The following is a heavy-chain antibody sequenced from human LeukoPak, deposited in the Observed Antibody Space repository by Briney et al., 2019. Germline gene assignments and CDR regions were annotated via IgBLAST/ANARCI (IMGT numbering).Heavy chain of an antibody. D-gene: IGHD6-19*01. J-gene: IGHJ3*01. Sequence: GGCLRLSCAASGFTFCSYAMRAGCQAPHKGLESGAVISYDGSNKYYADSVKGRFTISRDNSKNPLYLQMNSLRAEDTAVYYCASLKNSGWGNAFHFWGQGTMVTVSS. CDR1: GFTFCSYA. CDR2: ISYDGSNK. V-gene: IGHV3-30*07. CDR3: ASLKNSGWGNAFHF.